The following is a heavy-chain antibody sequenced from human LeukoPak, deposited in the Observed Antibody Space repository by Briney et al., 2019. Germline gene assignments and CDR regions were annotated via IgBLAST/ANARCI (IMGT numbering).Heavy chain of an antibody. D-gene: IGHD6-19*01. J-gene: IGHJ3*02. V-gene: IGHV1-46*01. Sequence: PGGSLRLSCAASGFTFSSYAMHWVRQAPGQGLEWMGIINPSGGSTSYAQKFQGRVTMTRDMSTSTVYMELSSLRSEDTAVYYCARDSADVGAGTSIGAFDIWGQGTMVTVSS. CDR2: INPSGGST. CDR1: GFTFSSYA. CDR3: ARDSADVGAGTSIGAFDI.